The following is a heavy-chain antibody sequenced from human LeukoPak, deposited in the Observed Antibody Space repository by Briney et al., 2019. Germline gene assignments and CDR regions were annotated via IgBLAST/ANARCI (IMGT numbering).Heavy chain of an antibody. V-gene: IGHV4-30-4*08. J-gene: IGHJ4*02. CDR3: ARDLKGTVTDY. Sequence: SETLSLTCAVYGGSFSGYYWSWIRQPPGKGLEWIGYIYYSGSTYYNPSLKSRVTISVDTSKNQFSLKLSSVTAADTAVYYCARDLKGTVTDYWGQGTLVTVSS. D-gene: IGHD4-17*01. CDR1: GGSFSGYY. CDR2: IYYSGST.